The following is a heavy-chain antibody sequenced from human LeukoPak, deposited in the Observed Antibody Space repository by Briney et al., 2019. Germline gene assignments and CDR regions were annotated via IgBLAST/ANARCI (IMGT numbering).Heavy chain of an antibody. Sequence: GGSLRLSCAASGFSFSRYGMHWVRQAPGKGLEWVTVISYDGNNKYYGDSVKGRFTISRDNSKNTLYLQMNSLSTEDTALYYCAKSPQYYYYYYGMDVWGQGTTVTVSS. CDR3: AKSPQYYYYYYGMDV. J-gene: IGHJ6*02. V-gene: IGHV3-30*18. CDR2: ISYDGNNK. CDR1: GFSFSRYG. D-gene: IGHD5-24*01.